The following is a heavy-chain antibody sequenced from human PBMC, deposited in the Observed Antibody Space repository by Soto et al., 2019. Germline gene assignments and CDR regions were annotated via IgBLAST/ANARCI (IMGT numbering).Heavy chain of an antibody. CDR3: ASSHAGAHITAAVH. D-gene: IGHD6-13*01. J-gene: IGHJ4*02. Sequence: QLQLQESGSGLVKPSQTLSLTCAVSGGSISSDGYSWSWIRQPPGKGLEWIGYIYHSGSTYYNPSLKSRVTISVDSTKNQFSQKLTSVTAADTAVYYCASSHAGAHITAAVHWGQGTLVTVSS. CDR2: IYHSGST. V-gene: IGHV4-30-2*01. CDR1: GGSISSDGYS.